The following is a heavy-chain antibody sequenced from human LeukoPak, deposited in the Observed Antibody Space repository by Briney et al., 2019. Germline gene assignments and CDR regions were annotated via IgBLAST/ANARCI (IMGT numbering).Heavy chain of an antibody. CDR2: RFYSGTT. CDR1: GGSISIYY. D-gene: IGHD5-18*01. CDR3: ARVGNSYGVHPYYFDY. V-gene: IGHV4-59*01. Sequence: SETLSLTCTVSGGSISIYYWSWIRQPPGKGLEWIGSRFYSGTTYYNPSLKSRVTISLDTSKKQFSLKLSSVTAADTAVYYSARVGNSYGVHPYYFDYWGQGTLVTVSS. J-gene: IGHJ4*02.